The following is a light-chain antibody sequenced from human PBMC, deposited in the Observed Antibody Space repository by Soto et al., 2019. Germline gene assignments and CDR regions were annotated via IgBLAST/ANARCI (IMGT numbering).Light chain of an antibody. CDR2: EVS. Sequence: QSVLTQPPSASGSFGQSVTISCTGTSSDVGGYNYVSWYQQHPGKAPKLMIYEVSERPLGVTDRFSGSKSGNTASLTVSGLQADDEADYYCSSYSGTNYHYVFGTGT. CDR3: SSYSGTNYHYV. V-gene: IGLV2-8*01. CDR1: SSDVGGYNY. J-gene: IGLJ1*01.